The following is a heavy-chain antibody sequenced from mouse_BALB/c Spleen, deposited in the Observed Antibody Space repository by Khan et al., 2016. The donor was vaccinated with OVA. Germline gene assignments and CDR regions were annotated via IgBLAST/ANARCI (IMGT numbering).Heavy chain of an antibody. V-gene: IGHV1-84*02. J-gene: IGHJ3*01. CDR1: GYTFTDYY. D-gene: IGHD1-1*01. CDR3: ARGNYYGSTSWFAY. Sequence: QVQLQQSGPDLVKPGASVKISCKASGYTFTDYYINWVKQKPGQGLECIGWIYPGSGNTKYNENFKDKATLTVDTSSSTAYMQLSSLTSEDTAVYFCARGNYYGSTSWFAYWGQGTLVTVSA. CDR2: IYPGSGNT.